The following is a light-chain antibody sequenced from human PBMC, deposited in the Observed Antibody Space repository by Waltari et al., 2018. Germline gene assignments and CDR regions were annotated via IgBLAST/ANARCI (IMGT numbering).Light chain of an antibody. CDR2: TAS. J-gene: IGKJ1*01. Sequence: DIQMTQSPSSLSASVGDRVTITCRASQNIINYLNWYQQIPGKAPKILIYTASSLKNGVPYRFSGSGSGTDFTLTISSLQPEDFATYYCQQSYNLPRTFGQGTKVEIK. V-gene: IGKV1-39*01. CDR3: QQSYNLPRT. CDR1: QNIINY.